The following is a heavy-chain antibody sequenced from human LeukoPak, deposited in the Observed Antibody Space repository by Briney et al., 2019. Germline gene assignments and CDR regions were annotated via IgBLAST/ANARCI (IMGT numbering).Heavy chain of an antibody. D-gene: IGHD6-13*01. CDR3: TRGKIAAPGTLDY. CDR1: GYSFTSYW. CDR2: IFPGASDA. Sequence: GESLQISCKGSGYSFTSYWIGWVRQMPGKGPEWVGIIFPGASDARYSPSFQGQVTISADKSISTAYLQWSSLKASDTAMYYCTRGKIAAPGTLDYWGQGTLVTVSS. J-gene: IGHJ4*02. V-gene: IGHV5-51*01.